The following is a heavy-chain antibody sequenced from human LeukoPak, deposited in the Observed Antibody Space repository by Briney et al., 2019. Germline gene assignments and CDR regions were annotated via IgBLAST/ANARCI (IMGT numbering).Heavy chain of an antibody. D-gene: IGHD4-11*01. CDR1: GFTFSNYA. CDR2: ISSNGGTT. V-gene: IGHV3-64*02. J-gene: IGHJ4*02. Sequence: GGPLRLSCAASGFTFSNYAMQWVRQAPGKGLEYVSVISSNGGTTYYADSVKDRFTISRDNSKNTLYLQMGSLRADDMAVYYCARRYSNGYLDYWGQGTLIAVSS. CDR3: ARRYSNGYLDY.